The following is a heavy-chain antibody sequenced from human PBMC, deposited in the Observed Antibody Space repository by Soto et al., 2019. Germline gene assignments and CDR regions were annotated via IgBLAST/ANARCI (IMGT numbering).Heavy chain of an antibody. CDR1: GGTFSSYA. CDR2: IIPIFGTA. V-gene: IGHV1-69*01. D-gene: IGHD3-22*01. CDR3: ARITYYYDSSGYPDDAFDI. Sequence: QVQLVQSGAEVKKPVSSVKVSCKASGGTFSSYAISWVRQAPGQGLEWMGGIIPIFGTANYAQKFQGRVTITADESTSTAYMELSSLRSEDTSVYYCARITYYYDSSGYPDDAFDIWGQGTMVTVSS. J-gene: IGHJ3*02.